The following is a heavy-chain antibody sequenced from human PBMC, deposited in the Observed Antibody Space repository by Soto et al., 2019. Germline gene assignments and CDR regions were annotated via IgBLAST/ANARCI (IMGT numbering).Heavy chain of an antibody. J-gene: IGHJ4*02. V-gene: IGHV1-2*02. CDR2: INPNSGST. D-gene: IGHD1-26*01. Sequence: ASVKVSCKASGYTFTSYYMRWVRQAPGQGLEWMGWINPNSGSTNYAQKLQGRVTMTRDTSMSTAYMELSRLRSDDSAVYYCARVRVGATNFGYWGQGTLGTGSS. CDR1: GYTFTSYY. CDR3: ARVRVGATNFGY.